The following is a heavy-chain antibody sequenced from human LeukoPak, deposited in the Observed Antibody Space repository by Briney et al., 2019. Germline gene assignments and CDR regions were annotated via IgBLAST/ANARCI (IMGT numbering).Heavy chain of an antibody. D-gene: IGHD6-13*01. J-gene: IGHJ5*02. V-gene: IGHV1-69*05. CDR2: IIPIFGTA. CDR1: GGTFSSYA. Sequence: SVKVSCKASGGTFSSYAISWVRQAPGQGLEWMGGIIPIFGTANYAQKFQGRVTITTDESTSTAYMELSSLRSEDTAVYYCARGRIAAAGGRWFDPWGQGTLVTVSS. CDR3: ARGRIAAAGGRWFDP.